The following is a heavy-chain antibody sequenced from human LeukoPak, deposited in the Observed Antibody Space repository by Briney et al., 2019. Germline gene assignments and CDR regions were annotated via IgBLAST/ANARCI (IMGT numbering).Heavy chain of an antibody. CDR3: ARENDYGNNRFDP. V-gene: IGHV1-46*01. Sequence: GASVTVSCTASGYTFINYYIHWVRQAPGLGLEWMGIINPYGGSTTYAQKFQGRITMTRDTSTSTVYMELSSLRSEDTAVYYCARENDYGNNRFDPWGQGTLVTVSS. J-gene: IGHJ5*02. CDR1: GYTFINYY. D-gene: IGHD4-17*01. CDR2: INPYGGST.